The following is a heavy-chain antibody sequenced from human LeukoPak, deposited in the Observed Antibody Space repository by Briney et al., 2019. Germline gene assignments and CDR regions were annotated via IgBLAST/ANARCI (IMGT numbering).Heavy chain of an antibody. CDR2: INPNSGGT. CDR1: GYTFTDYY. D-gene: IGHD3-10*01. CDR3: ARGHYASGNEY. V-gene: IGHV1-2*02. J-gene: IGHJ4*02. Sequence: ASVKVSCKASGYTFTDYYMHWVQQAPGQGLEWMGWINPNSGGTNYEQRFQGRVAMTRDTSISTAFMELSRLRSDDTAVYYCARGHYASGNEYWGQGTLVTVSS.